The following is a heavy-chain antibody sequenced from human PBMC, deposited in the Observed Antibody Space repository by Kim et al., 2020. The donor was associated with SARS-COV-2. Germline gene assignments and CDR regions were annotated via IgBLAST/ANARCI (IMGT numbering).Heavy chain of an antibody. CDR3: ARGRKWAYCSSTSCYDAFDI. Sequence: GGSLRLSCAASGFTFDDYGMNWVRQAPGKGLEWVSGINWHGGRKGYADSVKGRFTISRDNAKNSLYLQMNSMRAEDTALYHCARGRKWAYCSSTSCYDAFDIWGQGTIDPVSS. CDR1: GFTFDDYG. J-gene: IGHJ3*02. D-gene: IGHD2-2*01. V-gene: IGHV3-20*01. CDR2: INWHGGRK.